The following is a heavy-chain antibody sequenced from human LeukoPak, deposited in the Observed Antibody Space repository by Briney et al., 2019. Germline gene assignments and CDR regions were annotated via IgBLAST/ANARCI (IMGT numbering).Heavy chain of an antibody. CDR2: SGST. CDR1: GGSISSYY. V-gene: IGHV4-4*07. Sequence: SETLSLTCTVSGGSISSYYWSWIRQPAGKGLEWIGRSGSTNYNPSLKSRVTMSVDTSKNHFSLKLSSVTAADTAVYYCARGLNLEDWVQGTLVTVSS. D-gene: IGHD1-1*01. CDR3: ARGLNLED. J-gene: IGHJ4*02.